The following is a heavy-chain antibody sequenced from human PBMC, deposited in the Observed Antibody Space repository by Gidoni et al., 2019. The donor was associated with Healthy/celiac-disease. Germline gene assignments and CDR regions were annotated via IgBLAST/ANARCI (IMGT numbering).Heavy chain of an antibody. CDR2: IKSKTEGGTT. D-gene: IGHD3-3*01. CDR1: GFAFSNAW. Sequence: EVQLVVSGGGLVKPGGSLRLSCSDSGFAFSNAWMSWVRQAPGKGLEWVGRIKSKTEGGTTDYAAPVKGRFTISRDDSKNTLYLQMNSLKTEDTAVYYCTTAHPLHLLVDIWGQGTMVTVSS. J-gene: IGHJ3*02. V-gene: IGHV3-15*01. CDR3: TTAHPLHLLVDI.